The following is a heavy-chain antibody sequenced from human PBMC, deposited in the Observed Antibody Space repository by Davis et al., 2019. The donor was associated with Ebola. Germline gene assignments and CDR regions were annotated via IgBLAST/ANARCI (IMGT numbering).Heavy chain of an antibody. CDR3: ASLGDYYDSSGYTYYYGMDV. J-gene: IGHJ6*02. CDR2: INSDGSST. CDR1: GFTFSSYW. D-gene: IGHD3-22*01. Sequence: GSLRLSCAASGFTFSSYWMHWVRQAPGKGLVWVSRINSDGSSTSYADSVKGRFTISRDNAKNTLYLQMNSLRAEDTAVYYCASLGDYYDSSGYTYYYGMDVWGQGTTVTVSS. V-gene: IGHV3-74*01.